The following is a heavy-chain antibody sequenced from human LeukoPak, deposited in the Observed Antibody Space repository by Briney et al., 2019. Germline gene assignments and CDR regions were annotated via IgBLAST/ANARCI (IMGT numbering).Heavy chain of an antibody. J-gene: IGHJ4*02. Sequence: SVKVSCKASGGTFSTYAISWVRQAPGQGLEWMGGIIPIFGTANYAQKFQGRVTITADESTSTAYMELSSLRSEDTAVYYCARDHRRDGYKNYWGQGTLVTVSS. CDR1: GGTFSTYA. CDR2: IIPIFGTA. V-gene: IGHV1-69*13. CDR3: ARDHRRDGYKNY. D-gene: IGHD5-24*01.